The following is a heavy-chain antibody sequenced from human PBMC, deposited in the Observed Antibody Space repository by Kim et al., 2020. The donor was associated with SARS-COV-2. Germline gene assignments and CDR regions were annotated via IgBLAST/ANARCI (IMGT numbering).Heavy chain of an antibody. J-gene: IGHJ6*02. V-gene: IGHV4-39*01. Sequence: SETLSLTCTVSGGSISSSSYYWGWIRQPPGKGLEWIGSIYYSGSTYYNPSLKSRVTISVDTSKNQFSLKLSSVTAADTAVYYCARGSGWALYYYGMDVWGQGTTVTVSS. CDR3: ARGSGWALYYYGMDV. CDR2: IYYSGST. D-gene: IGHD6-19*01. CDR1: GGSISSSSYY.